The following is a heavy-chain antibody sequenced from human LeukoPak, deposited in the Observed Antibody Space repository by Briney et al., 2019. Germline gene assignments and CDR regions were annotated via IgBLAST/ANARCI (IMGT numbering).Heavy chain of an antibody. CDR2: INHSGST. Sequence: SETLSLTCAVYGGSFSGYYWSWIRQPPGKGLEWIGEINHSGSTNYNPSLKSRVTISVDTSKNQFSLKLSSVTAADTAVYYCARGKRLRYWGQGTLVTVSS. V-gene: IGHV4-34*01. CDR1: GGSFSGYY. CDR3: ARGKRLRY. J-gene: IGHJ4*02. D-gene: IGHD4-17*01.